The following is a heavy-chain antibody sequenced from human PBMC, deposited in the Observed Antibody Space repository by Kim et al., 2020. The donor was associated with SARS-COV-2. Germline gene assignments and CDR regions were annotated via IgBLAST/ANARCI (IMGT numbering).Heavy chain of an antibody. D-gene: IGHD6-19*01. Sequence: AQKRQGRVTMTTDTSTSTAYMELRSLRSDDTAVYYCARVGSSGWDAFDIWGQGTMVTVSS. CDR3: ARVGSSGWDAFDI. V-gene: IGHV1-18*01. J-gene: IGHJ3*02.